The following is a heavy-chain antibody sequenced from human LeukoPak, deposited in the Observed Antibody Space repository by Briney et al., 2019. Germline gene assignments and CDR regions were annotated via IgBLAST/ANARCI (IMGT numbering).Heavy chain of an antibody. Sequence: GGSLRLSCAASGFTFSSYAMSWVRQAPGKGLEWVSAISGSGGSTYHADSVKGRFTISRDNSKNTLYLQMNSLRAEDTAVYYCAKYGCSYGGNYYGLDVWGQGTTVTVSS. CDR2: ISGSGGST. V-gene: IGHV3-23*01. D-gene: IGHD5-18*01. CDR3: AKYGCSYGGNYYGLDV. CDR1: GFTFSSYA. J-gene: IGHJ6*02.